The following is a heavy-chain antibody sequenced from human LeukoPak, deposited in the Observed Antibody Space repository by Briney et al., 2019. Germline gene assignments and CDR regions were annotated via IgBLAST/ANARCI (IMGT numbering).Heavy chain of an antibody. V-gene: IGHV3-64*01. CDR1: GFTFSSYA. D-gene: IGHD6-13*01. CDR3: ARGGVNVAAAGFDY. J-gene: IGHJ4*02. CDR2: ISSNGGRT. Sequence: PGGSLRLSCAASGFTFSSYAMPWVRQAPGKGLEYVSSISSNGGRTYYANSVKGRFTISRDNSKNTLYLQMGSLRAEDMAVYYCARGGVNVAAAGFDYWGQGTLVTVYS.